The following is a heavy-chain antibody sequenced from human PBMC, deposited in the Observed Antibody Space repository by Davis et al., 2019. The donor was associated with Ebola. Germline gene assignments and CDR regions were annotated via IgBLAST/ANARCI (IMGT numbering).Heavy chain of an antibody. CDR2: INPNSGGT. J-gene: IGHJ5*02. CDR3: ARDSSLATTSWFDP. CDR1: GYTFTGYY. D-gene: IGHD1-7*01. Sequence: ASVKVSCKASGYTFTGYYMHWVRQAPGQGLEWMGWINPNSGGTNYAQKFQGWVTMARDTSISTAYMELSRLRSDDTAVYYCARDSSLATTSWFDPWGQGTLVTVSS. V-gene: IGHV1-2*04.